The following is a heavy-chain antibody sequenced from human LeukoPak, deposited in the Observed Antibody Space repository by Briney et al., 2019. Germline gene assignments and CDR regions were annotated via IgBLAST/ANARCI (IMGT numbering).Heavy chain of an antibody. CDR1: GGSFSGYY. D-gene: IGHD6-19*01. V-gene: IGHV4-34*01. CDR3: ASFKAEGFDY. Sequence: PSETLSLTCAVYGGSFSGYYWSWIRQPPGEGLEWIGEINHSGSTNYNPSLKSRVTISVDTSKNQFPLKLSSVTAADTAVYYCASFKAEGFDYWGQGTLVTVSS. J-gene: IGHJ4*02. CDR2: INHSGST.